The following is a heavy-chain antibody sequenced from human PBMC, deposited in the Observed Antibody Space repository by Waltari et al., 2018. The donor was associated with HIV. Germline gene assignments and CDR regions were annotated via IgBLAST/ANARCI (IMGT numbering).Heavy chain of an antibody. Sequence: QVQLVESGGGVIQPGRSLRLPCAASGFTFRSYGLHWVRQAPGKGLGGVAVIWYDGSNKYYADSVKGRFTISRDNSKNTLYLQMNSLRAEDTAVYYCARDGYCSGGSCYLDYWGQGTLVTVSS. CDR2: IWYDGSNK. CDR1: GFTFRSYG. D-gene: IGHD2-15*01. V-gene: IGHV3-33*01. J-gene: IGHJ4*02. CDR3: ARDGYCSGGSCYLDY.